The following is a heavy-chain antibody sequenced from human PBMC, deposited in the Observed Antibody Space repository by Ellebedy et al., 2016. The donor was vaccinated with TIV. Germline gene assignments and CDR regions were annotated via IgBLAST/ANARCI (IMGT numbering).Heavy chain of an antibody. CDR1: GGSISSSSYY. D-gene: IGHD3-22*01. Sequence: LSLTCTVSGGSISSSSYYWGWIRQPPGKGLEWVSYISSDGSTIYYADSVQGRFTISRDNAKNSLYLQMNSLRAEDTAVYYCARGIRHYDSSGYYDEIDYWGQGTLVTVSS. CDR2: ISSDGSTI. J-gene: IGHJ4*02. V-gene: IGHV3-11*04. CDR3: ARGIRHYDSSGYYDEIDY.